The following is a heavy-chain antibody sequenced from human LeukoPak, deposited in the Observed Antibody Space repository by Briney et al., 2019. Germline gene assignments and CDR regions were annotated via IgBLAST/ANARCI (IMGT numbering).Heavy chain of an antibody. CDR3: ARANQAPSGYGEPFDY. CDR1: GGSISSGGYS. V-gene: IGHV4-30-2*01. Sequence: SETLSLTCAVSGGSISSGGYSWTWLRQPPGKGLEWIGYIYHSESTYYNPSLKSRVTISADRSKNQFSLKLSSVTAADTAVYYCARANQAPSGYGEPFDYWGQGTLVTVSS. D-gene: IGHD5-12*01. CDR2: IYHSEST. J-gene: IGHJ4*02.